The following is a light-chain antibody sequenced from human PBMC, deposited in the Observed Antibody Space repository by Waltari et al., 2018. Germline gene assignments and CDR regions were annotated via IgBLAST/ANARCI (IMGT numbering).Light chain of an antibody. V-gene: IGKV3-20*01. CDR3: QQYGGSPMYT. CDR1: QTVGGGF. J-gene: IGKJ2*01. Sequence: EIVLTQSPGPLALSPGERATLSCRASQTVGGGFLAWYQQKPGQAPRLLIYDSSSRATGIPDRFSSSGSGTDFTLTIRRLEPEDFAVYYCQQYGGSPMYTFGQGTKLEI. CDR2: DSS.